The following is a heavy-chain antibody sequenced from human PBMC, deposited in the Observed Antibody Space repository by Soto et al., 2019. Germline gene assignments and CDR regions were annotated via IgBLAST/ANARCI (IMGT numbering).Heavy chain of an antibody. CDR1: GFTFSGYY. V-gene: IGHV3-11*05. D-gene: IGHD1-1*01. CDR3: VRETAYYFDY. J-gene: IGHJ4*02. CDR2: ISSSGDRT. Sequence: QVQLVESGGGLVKPGGSLRLSCAASGFTFSGYYMSWIRQAPGKGLECISYISSSGDRTKYADSVKGRFTISRDNAKKSLYLQMNSLRAADTAVYYCVRETAYYFDYWGQGTLVTVSS.